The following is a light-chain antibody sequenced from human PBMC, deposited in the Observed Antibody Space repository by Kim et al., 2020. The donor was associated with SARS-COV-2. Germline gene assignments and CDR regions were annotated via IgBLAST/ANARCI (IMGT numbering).Light chain of an antibody. CDR3: LQSYSTPRT. Sequence: SVGDRVTITCRASQSISSYLNWYQQKPGKAPKLLIYAASSLQSGVPSRFSGSGSGTDFTLTISSLQPEDFSTYYCLQSYSTPRTFGQGTKVDIK. J-gene: IGKJ1*01. V-gene: IGKV1-39*01. CDR2: AAS. CDR1: QSISSY.